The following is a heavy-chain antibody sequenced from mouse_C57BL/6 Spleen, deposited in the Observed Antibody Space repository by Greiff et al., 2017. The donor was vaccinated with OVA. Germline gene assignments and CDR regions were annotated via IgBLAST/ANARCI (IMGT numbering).Heavy chain of an antibody. V-gene: IGHV1-64*01. J-gene: IGHJ3*01. CDR1: GYTFTSYW. Sequence: VQLQQPGAELVKPGASVTLSCKASGYTFTSYWMHWVKQRPGQGLEWIGMIHPNSGSTNYNEMFKSKATLTVDKSSSTAYMKLSSLTSEDSAVYYCARKIQTAQGPNWGQGTLVTVSA. CDR2: IHPNSGST. CDR3: ARKIQTAQGPN. D-gene: IGHD3-2*02.